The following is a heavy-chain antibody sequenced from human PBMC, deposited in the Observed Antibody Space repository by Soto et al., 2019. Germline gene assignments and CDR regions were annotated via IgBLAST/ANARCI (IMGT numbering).Heavy chain of an antibody. CDR2: IWYDGSNK. Sequence: QVQLVESGGGVVQPVRSLRLPCAASGFTFSSYGMHWVRQAPGKGLGWVAVIWYDGSNKYYADSVKGRFTISRDNSKNTLYLPMNSLRAEDRGVYYCAGGWPGYTRAEYFQHCGQGTLVTVSS. J-gene: IGHJ1*01. CDR3: AGGWPGYTRAEYFQH. D-gene: IGHD1-1*01. V-gene: IGHV3-33*01. CDR1: GFTFSSYG.